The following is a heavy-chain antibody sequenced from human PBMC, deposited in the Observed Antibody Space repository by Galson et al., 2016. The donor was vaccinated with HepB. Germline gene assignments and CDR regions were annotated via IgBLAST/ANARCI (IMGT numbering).Heavy chain of an antibody. V-gene: IGHV3-74*01. CDR1: GFPFTTYW. CDR2: INTDGSST. CDR3: ARGGVGYCTSTSCQDYYYHGMDV. D-gene: IGHD2-2*03. Sequence: SLRLSCAASGFPFTTYWMHWVRQAPGKGLVWVSRINTDGSSTDYADSVKGRFTISRDNAENTLYLQMNSLRAEDTAVYYCARGGVGYCTSTSCQDYYYHGMDVWGRGTAVTVSS. J-gene: IGHJ6*04.